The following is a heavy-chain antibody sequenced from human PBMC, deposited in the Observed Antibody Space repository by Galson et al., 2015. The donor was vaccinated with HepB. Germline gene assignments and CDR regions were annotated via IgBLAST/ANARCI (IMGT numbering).Heavy chain of an antibody. CDR2: ISYDGSNK. D-gene: IGHD6-13*01. Sequence: SLRLSCAASGFTFSSYGMHWVRQAPGKGLEWVAVISYDGSNKYSADSVKGRFTISRDNSKNTLYLQMNSLRAEDTAVYYCAKDRVIAAAGTLDYWGQGTLVTVSS. V-gene: IGHV3-30*18. CDR3: AKDRVIAAAGTLDY. CDR1: GFTFSSYG. J-gene: IGHJ4*02.